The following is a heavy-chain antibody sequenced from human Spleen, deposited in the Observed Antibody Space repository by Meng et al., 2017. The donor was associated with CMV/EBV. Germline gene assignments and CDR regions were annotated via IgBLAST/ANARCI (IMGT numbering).Heavy chain of an antibody. Sequence: GESLKISCAASGFTFNTFSMNWVRQAPGKGLEWVSYISSNSASIYYADSVKGRFTISRDTAKNSLYLQMNSLRAEDTAVYYCAELKLTDYYGMDVWGQGTTVTVSS. J-gene: IGHJ6*02. V-gene: IGHV3-48*04. CDR2: ISSNSASI. CDR1: GFTFNTFS. D-gene: IGHD1-26*01. CDR3: AELKLTDYYGMDV.